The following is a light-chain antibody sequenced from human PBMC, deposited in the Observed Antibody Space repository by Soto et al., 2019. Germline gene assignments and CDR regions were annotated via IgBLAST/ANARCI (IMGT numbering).Light chain of an antibody. J-gene: IGLJ3*02. CDR1: SSNIGSNT. Sequence: QSVLTQPPSASGTPRQRVTISCSGSSSNIGSNTVNWYQQLPGTAPKLLIYSNNQRPAGVPDRFSGSKSGTSASLAISGLRSEDEADYYCAAWDDSLSGGVFGGGTKLTVL. CDR3: AAWDDSLSGGV. V-gene: IGLV1-44*01. CDR2: SNN.